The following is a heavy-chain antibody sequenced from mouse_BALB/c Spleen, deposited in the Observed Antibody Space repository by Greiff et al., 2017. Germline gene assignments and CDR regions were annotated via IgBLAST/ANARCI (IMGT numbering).Heavy chain of an antibody. CDR1: GYTFTSYW. CDR3: ARLGNYWYFDV. D-gene: IGHD4-1*01. CDR2: IYPGDGDT. Sequence: VQLQQSGAGLAKPWASVSLSCKASGYTFTSYWVQWVKQRPGQGLEWIWAIYPGDGDTRYTQKFKGKATLTADKSSSTAYMQLSSLASEDSAVYYCARLGNYWYFDVWGAGTTVTVSS. J-gene: IGHJ1*01. V-gene: IGHV1-87*01.